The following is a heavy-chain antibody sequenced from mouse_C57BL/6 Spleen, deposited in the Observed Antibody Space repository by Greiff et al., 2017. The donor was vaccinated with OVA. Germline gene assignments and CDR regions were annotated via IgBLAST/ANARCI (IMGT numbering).Heavy chain of an antibody. CDR2: INPNNGGT. CDR1: GYTFTDYN. J-gene: IGHJ4*01. Sequence: VQLQQSGPELVKPGASVKIPCKASGYTFTDYNMDWVKQSHGKSLEWIGDINPNNGGTIYNQKFKGKATLTVDKSSSTAYMELRSLKSESTAVYYCARGDYGSSYSDYYAMDYWGQGTSVTVSS. D-gene: IGHD1-1*01. CDR3: ARGDYGSSYSDYYAMDY. V-gene: IGHV1-18*01.